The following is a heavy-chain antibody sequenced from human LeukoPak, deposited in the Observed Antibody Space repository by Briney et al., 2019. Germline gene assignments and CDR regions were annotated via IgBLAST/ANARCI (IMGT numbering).Heavy chain of an antibody. V-gene: IGHV3-15*01. CDR1: GFTFSNAW. CDR2: IKSKTDGGTT. Sequence: GGSLRLSCAASGFTFSNAWMSWVRQAPGKGLEWVDRIKSKTDGGTTDYAAPVKGRFTISRDDSKNTLYLQMNSLKTEDTAVYYCTTPPLWFGESGWGQGTLVTVSS. CDR3: TTPPLWFGESG. D-gene: IGHD3-10*01. J-gene: IGHJ4*02.